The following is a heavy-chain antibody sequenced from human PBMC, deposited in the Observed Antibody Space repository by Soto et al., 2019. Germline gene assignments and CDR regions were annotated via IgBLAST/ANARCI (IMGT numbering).Heavy chain of an antibody. J-gene: IGHJ5*02. V-gene: IGHV4-34*01. CDR1: GASLSDNY. CDR2: INHSGNT. D-gene: IGHD2-21*01. Sequence: ILSLTCAVYGASLSDNYCNWLRQPPGKGLEWIGEINHSGNTNYNPSLRSRVTISIDTSKNQLSLNLRSVSAADTAVYYCARGRGEFDDWGQGTPVTVSS. CDR3: ARGRGEFDD.